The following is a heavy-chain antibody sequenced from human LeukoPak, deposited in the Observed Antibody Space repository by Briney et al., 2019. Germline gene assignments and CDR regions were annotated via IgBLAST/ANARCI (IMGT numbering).Heavy chain of an antibody. J-gene: IGHJ5*02. CDR3: ARASFWESPINWFAP. D-gene: IGHD3-16*01. CDR1: GYTFTGYY. Sequence: ASVKVSCKASGYTFTGYYMHWVRQAPGQGLEWVGWINPKNGGSNYAHQGRVTMTRDRSISTAYMELSRLTSDDTAVYYCARASFWESPINWFAPWGQGTLVTVSS. CDR2: INPKNGGS. V-gene: IGHV1-2*02.